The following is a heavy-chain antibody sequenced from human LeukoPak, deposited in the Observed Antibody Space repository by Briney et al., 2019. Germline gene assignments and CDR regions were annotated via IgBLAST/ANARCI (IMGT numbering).Heavy chain of an antibody. CDR1: VDSISVYY. Sequence: SETLSLTCTVSVDSISVYYASWIRQPPRKGLEWIGYIYYSGSTDYNPSLKSRVTISVDTSKSQFSLKLSSVTAADTAIYYCARDPSTYYFDYWGQGALVTVSS. CDR2: IYYSGST. J-gene: IGHJ4*02. CDR3: ARDPSTYYFDY. V-gene: IGHV4-59*01.